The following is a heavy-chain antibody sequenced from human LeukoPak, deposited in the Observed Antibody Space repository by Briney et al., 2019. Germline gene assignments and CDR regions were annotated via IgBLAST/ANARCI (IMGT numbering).Heavy chain of an antibody. D-gene: IGHD3-16*02. CDR1: GFTFSDYY. CDR2: ISSSGSTI. J-gene: IGHJ5*02. Sequence: GGSLRLSCAASGFTFSDYYMSWIRQAPGKGLEWVSYISSSGSTIYYADSVKGRFTISRDNSKNTLYLQMNSLRAEDTAVYYCARVRLNYDYVWGSYPPLNWFDPWGQGTLVTVSS. CDR3: ARVRLNYDYVWGSYPPLNWFDP. V-gene: IGHV3-11*04.